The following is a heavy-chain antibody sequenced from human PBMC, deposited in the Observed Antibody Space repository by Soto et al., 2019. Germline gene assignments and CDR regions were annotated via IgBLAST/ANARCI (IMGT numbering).Heavy chain of an antibody. V-gene: IGHV4-59*01. CDR1: GGSISSYY. Sequence: SETLSLTCTVSGGSISSYYWSWIRQPPGKGLEWIGNIYYSGSTNCNPSLKSRVTISVDTSKNQFSLKLSSVTAADTAVYYCARDSSGYYPTGWFDPWGQGTLVTSPQ. CDR3: ARDSSGYYPTGWFDP. J-gene: IGHJ5*02. CDR2: IYYSGST. D-gene: IGHD3-22*01.